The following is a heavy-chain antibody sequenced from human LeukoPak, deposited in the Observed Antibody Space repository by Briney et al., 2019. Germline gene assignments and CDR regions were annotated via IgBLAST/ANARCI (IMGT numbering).Heavy chain of an antibody. Sequence: GGSLRLSCAASGFTFSSYAMSWVRQAPGKGLEWVSAISGSGGSTYYADSVKGRFTISIDNSKNTLYLQMNSLRAEDTAVYYCAKGRGAIVVVVAARFLDYWGQGTLVTVSS. D-gene: IGHD2-15*01. V-gene: IGHV3-23*01. J-gene: IGHJ4*02. CDR3: AKGRGAIVVVVAARFLDY. CDR1: GFTFSSYA. CDR2: ISGSGGST.